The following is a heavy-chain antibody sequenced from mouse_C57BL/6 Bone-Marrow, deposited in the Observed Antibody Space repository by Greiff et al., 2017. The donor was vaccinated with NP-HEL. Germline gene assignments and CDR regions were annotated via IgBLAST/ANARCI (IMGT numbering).Heavy chain of an antibody. CDR2: IYPGDGDT. V-gene: IGHV1-82*01. CDR1: GYAFSSSW. J-gene: IGHJ4*01. Sequence: QVQLKQSGPELVKPGASVKISCKASGYAFSSSWMNWVKQRPGKGLEWIGRIYPGDGDTNYNGKFKGKATLTADKSSSTAYMQLSSLTSEDSAVYFCARWDYDYEGLYYAMDYWGQGTSVTVSS. D-gene: IGHD2-4*01. CDR3: ARWDYDYEGLYYAMDY.